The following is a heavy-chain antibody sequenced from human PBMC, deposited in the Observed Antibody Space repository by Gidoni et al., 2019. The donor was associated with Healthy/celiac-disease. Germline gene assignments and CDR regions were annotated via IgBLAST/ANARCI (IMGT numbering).Heavy chain of an antibody. Sequence: EVQLVESGGGLVQPGGSLRLSCAASGFPFSSYSMNWVRQAPGKGLEWVSYISSSSSTIYYADSVKGRFTISRDNAKNSLYLQMNSLRDEDTAVYYCAGSGSYRLKYYFDYWGQGTLVTVSS. CDR3: AGSGSYRLKYYFDY. V-gene: IGHV3-48*02. CDR2: ISSSSSTI. D-gene: IGHD1-26*01. J-gene: IGHJ4*02. CDR1: GFPFSSYS.